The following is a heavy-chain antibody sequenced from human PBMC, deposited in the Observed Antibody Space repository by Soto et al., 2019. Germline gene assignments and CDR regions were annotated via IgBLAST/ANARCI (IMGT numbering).Heavy chain of an antibody. J-gene: IGHJ4*02. D-gene: IGHD6-6*01. Sequence: PSETLSLTCTVSGGSISSHYWSWIRQPPGQGLEWIGYIYYSGSTNYNPSLKSRVTISVDTSKCQFSLRLSSVTAADTAVYFCARYLSSFRLTPYYFDYWGQGTLVTVSS. CDR2: IYYSGST. V-gene: IGHV4-59*08. CDR3: ARYLSSFRLTPYYFDY. CDR1: GGSISSHY.